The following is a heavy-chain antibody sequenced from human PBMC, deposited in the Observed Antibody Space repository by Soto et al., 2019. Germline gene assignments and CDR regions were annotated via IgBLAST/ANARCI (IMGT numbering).Heavy chain of an antibody. CDR3: ARDSSSGWYVVEYYGMDV. Sequence: GSLRLSCAASGFTFSSYAMHWVRQAPGKGLEWVAVISYDGSNKYYADSVKGRFTISRDNSKNTLYLQMNSLRAEDTAVYYCARDSSSGWYVVEYYGMDVWGQGTTVTVSS. CDR2: ISYDGSNK. J-gene: IGHJ6*02. CDR1: GFTFSSYA. V-gene: IGHV3-30-3*01. D-gene: IGHD6-19*01.